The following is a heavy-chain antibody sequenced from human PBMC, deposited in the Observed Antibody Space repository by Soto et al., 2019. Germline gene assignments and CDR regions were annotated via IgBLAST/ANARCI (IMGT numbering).Heavy chain of an antibody. CDR1: GFTFSSYA. CDR2: ISFDGSNK. Sequence: QVQLVESGGGVVQPGRSLRLSCAASGFTFSSYAMHWVRQAPGRGLEWVAVISFDGSNKYYADSVKGRFTISRDTSKNTMYMQKNSVGAEGTAVYYCEGERTPYCYYGMYVRVEGTTETVSS. V-gene: IGHV3-30*03. CDR3: EGERTPYCYYGMYV. J-gene: IGHJ6*04.